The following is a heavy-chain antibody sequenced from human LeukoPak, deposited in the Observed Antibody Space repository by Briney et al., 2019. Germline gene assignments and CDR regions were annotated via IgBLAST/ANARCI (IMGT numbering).Heavy chain of an antibody. Sequence: WASVKVSCKASGYTFTGYYMHWVRQAPGQGLEWMGWINPNSGGTNYAQKFQGRVTMTRDTSISTAYMELSRLRSEDTAVYYCASGYGRVRGVIIGYYYYYMDVWGRGTTVTISS. V-gene: IGHV1-2*02. D-gene: IGHD3-10*01. J-gene: IGHJ6*03. CDR2: INPNSGGT. CDR1: GYTFTGYY. CDR3: ASGYGRVRGVIIGYYYYYMDV.